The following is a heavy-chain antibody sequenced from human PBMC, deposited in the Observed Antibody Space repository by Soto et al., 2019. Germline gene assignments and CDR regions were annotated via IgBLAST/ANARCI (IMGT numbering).Heavy chain of an antibody. D-gene: IGHD6-6*01. J-gene: IGHJ4*02. CDR1: GYSFTSYW. CDR2: IYPGDSDT. Sequence: GESLKISCKASGYSFTSYWIAWVRQMPGKGLEWMGIIYPGDSDTKYSPSFQGQVTISADKSITTAYLQWSSLKASDTAMYYCARQYSSSSSPAYWGQGTLVTVSS. V-gene: IGHV5-51*01. CDR3: ARQYSSSSSPAY.